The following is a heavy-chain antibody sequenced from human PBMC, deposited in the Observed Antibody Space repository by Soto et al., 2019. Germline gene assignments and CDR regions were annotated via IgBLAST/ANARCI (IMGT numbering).Heavy chain of an antibody. CDR1: GFSFSTYA. CDR2: ISAGGGNT. Sequence: EVQLLESGGGLVQPGGSLRLSCAVSGFSFSTYAMSWVRQAPGKGLEWVSGISAGGGNTYYADSVRGRFTISRDNSKDTLYLQITSLRAEDTAFYYCAKHAEYQLVSWFDPWGQRTLVTVSS. D-gene: IGHD2-2*01. J-gene: IGHJ5*02. V-gene: IGHV3-23*01. CDR3: AKHAEYQLVSWFDP.